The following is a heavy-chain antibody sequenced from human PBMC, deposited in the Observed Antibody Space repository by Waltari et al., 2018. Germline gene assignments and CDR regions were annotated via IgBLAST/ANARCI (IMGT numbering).Heavy chain of an antibody. CDR2: INAGNGNT. CDR1: GYTFTRYA. D-gene: IGHD1-26*01. V-gene: IGHV1-3*03. Sequence: QVQLVQSGAEVKKPGASVKVSCKVSGYTFTRYAMHWMRQAPGQRLEWMGWINAGNGNTKYSQEFQGRVTITRDTSASTAYMELSSLRSEDMAVYYCARQIRGSYYPDYWGQGTLVTVSS. J-gene: IGHJ4*02. CDR3: ARQIRGSYYPDY.